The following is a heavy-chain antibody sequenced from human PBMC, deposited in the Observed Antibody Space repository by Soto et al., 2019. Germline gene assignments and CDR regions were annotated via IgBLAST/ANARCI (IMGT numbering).Heavy chain of an antibody. Sequence: GSLRLSCADSGFSVSSYSMSWVRQTPGKGLEWVAAITATGDRTYYADSVTGRFTTSRDNSKKTHYLQMTSLRAEDTAMYYCATMNGYFEYWGQGTPVTVSS. CDR3: ATMNGYFEY. CDR1: GFSVSSYS. D-gene: IGHD3-22*01. CDR2: ITATGDRT. J-gene: IGHJ4*02. V-gene: IGHV3-23*01.